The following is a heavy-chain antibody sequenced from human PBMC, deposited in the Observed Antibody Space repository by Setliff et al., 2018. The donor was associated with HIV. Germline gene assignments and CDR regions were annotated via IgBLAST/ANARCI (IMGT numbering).Heavy chain of an antibody. CDR1: GGSISSGSYY. Sequence: SETLSLTCTVSGGSISSGSYYWSWIRQPAGKGLEWIGHIYTSGSTNYNPSLKSRVTIPVDTSKNQFSLKLSSVTAADTAVYYCARGDAMTSLGAFDIWGQGTMVTVSS. D-gene: IGHD2-2*01. J-gene: IGHJ3*02. CDR2: IYTSGST. V-gene: IGHV4-61*09. CDR3: ARGDAMTSLGAFDI.